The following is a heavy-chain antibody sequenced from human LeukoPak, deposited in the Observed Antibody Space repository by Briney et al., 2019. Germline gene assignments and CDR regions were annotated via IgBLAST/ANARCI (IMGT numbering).Heavy chain of an antibody. Sequence: GASVKVSCKASGYTFTGYYLHWVRQAPGQGLEWMGIINPSGGSTSYAQKFQGRVTMTRDMSTSTVYMELSSLRSEDTAVYYCARGGDYGDYVQSRGAFDIWGQGTMVTVSS. CDR1: GYTFTGYY. CDR2: INPSGGST. V-gene: IGHV1-46*01. J-gene: IGHJ3*02. CDR3: ARGGDYGDYVQSRGAFDI. D-gene: IGHD4-17*01.